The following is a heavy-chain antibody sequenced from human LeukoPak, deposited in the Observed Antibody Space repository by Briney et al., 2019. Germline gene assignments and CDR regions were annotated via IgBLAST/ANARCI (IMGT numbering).Heavy chain of an antibody. Sequence: ASVKVSCKASGYTFTAYYMHWIRQAPRQGLEWMGWINPNSGGTNLAQKFQGRVTMTRDTSISTAYMELSRLRSDDTAVYYCVRDPSPPYWGQGTQVTVSS. CDR1: GYTFTAYY. CDR2: INPNSGGT. CDR3: VRDPSPPY. D-gene: IGHD6-6*01. J-gene: IGHJ4*02. V-gene: IGHV1-2*02.